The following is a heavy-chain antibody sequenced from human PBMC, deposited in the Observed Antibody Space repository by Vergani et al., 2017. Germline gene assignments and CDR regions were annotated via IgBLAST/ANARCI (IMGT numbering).Heavy chain of an antibody. J-gene: IGHJ3*02. CDR1: GGSISSSSYY. CDR3: ARTDRYYDILTGYDPDAVDI. D-gene: IGHD3-9*01. Sequence: QLQLQESGPGLVKPSETLSLTCTVSGGSISSSSYYWGWIRQPPGKGLEWIGSIYYSGSTYYNPSLKSRVTISVDTSKNQVSLKLSSVTAADTAVYYCARTDRYYDILTGYDPDAVDIWGQGTMVTVSS. CDR2: IYYSGST. V-gene: IGHV4-39*01.